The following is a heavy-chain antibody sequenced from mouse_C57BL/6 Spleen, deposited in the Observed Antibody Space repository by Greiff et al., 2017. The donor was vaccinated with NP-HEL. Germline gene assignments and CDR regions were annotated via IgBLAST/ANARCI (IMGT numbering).Heavy chain of an antibody. D-gene: IGHD2-4*01. CDR1: GFTFSDYY. Sequence: DVKLVESEGGLVQPGSSMKLSCTASGFTFSDYYMAWVRQVPEKGLEWVANINYDGSSTYYLDSLKSRFIISRDNAKNILYLQMSSLKSEDTATYYCARERYQGLYAMDYWGQGTSVTVSS. J-gene: IGHJ4*01. V-gene: IGHV5-16*01. CDR2: INYDGSST. CDR3: ARERYQGLYAMDY.